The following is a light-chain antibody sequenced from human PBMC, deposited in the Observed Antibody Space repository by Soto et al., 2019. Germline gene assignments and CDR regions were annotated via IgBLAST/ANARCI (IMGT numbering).Light chain of an antibody. CDR3: QQYKSDFRT. CDR1: QSISSW. J-gene: IGKJ1*01. Sequence: DIQMTQSPSTLSASVRDRVTITCRASQSISSWLAWYQQKPGKAPKLLMYDASSVERGVPSRFSGSGSGTEFTLTISSLQPDDFATYYCQQYKSDFRTFGQGTKVDIK. CDR2: DAS. V-gene: IGKV1-5*01.